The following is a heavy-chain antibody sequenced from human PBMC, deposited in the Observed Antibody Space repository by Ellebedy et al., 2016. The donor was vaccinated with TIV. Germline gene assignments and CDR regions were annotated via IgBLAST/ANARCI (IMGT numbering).Heavy chain of an antibody. CDR2: ISSDGSNK. V-gene: IGHV3-30*03. CDR1: GFTFRSHG. CDR3: ARGGSSGSSDY. Sequence: GGSLRLXXVASGFTFRSHGIYWVRQAPGKGLEWVAVISSDGSNKYYEDSVKGRFTISRDNSKNTLYLQMNSLRTDDMAVYYCARGGSSGSSDYWGQGTLVTVSS. D-gene: IGHD3-10*01. J-gene: IGHJ4*02.